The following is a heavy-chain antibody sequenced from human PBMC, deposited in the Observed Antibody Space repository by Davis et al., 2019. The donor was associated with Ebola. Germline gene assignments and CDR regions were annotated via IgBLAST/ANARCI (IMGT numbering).Heavy chain of an antibody. CDR2: IIPIFGTA. CDR1: GGTFSSYA. Sequence: SVKVSCKASGGTFSSYAISWVRQAPGQGLEWMGGIIPIFGTANYAQKFQGRVTITADTSASTAYMELSSLRSEDTAVYYCARDRPAGYDPYGMDVWGQGTTVTVSS. CDR3: ARDRPAGYDPYGMDV. V-gene: IGHV1-69*06. D-gene: IGHD3-3*01. J-gene: IGHJ6*02.